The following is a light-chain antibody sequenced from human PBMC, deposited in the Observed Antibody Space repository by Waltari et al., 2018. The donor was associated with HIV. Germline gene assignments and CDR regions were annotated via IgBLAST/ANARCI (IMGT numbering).Light chain of an antibody. Sequence: QSALTQSASVSGSPGQSITISCTGTSSDVGTYNLVSSYQQHPGKVPKLMIYEVTKRPSGVSNRFSGSKSGNTASLTISGLQAEDEADYYCCSYAGSPTFVIFGGGTKLTVL. J-gene: IGLJ2*01. CDR1: SSDVGTYNL. CDR2: EVT. CDR3: CSYAGSPTFVI. V-gene: IGLV2-23*02.